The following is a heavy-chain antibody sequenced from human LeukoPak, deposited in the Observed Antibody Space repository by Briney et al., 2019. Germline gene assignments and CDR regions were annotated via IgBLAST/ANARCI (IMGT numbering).Heavy chain of an antibody. CDR2: ISAYNGNT. CDR1: GYTFTSYG. CDR3: ARGAYYDFWSGYRLDY. J-gene: IGHJ4*02. V-gene: IGHV1-18*01. D-gene: IGHD3-3*01. Sequence: GASVEVSCKASGYTFTSYGISWVRQAPGQGLEWMGWISAYNGNTNYAQKFQGRATITADKSTSTAYMELSSLRSEDTAVYYCARGAYYDFWSGYRLDYWGQGTLVTVSS.